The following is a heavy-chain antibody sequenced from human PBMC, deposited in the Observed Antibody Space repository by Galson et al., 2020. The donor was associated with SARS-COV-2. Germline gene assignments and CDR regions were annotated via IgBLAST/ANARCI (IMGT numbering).Heavy chain of an antibody. V-gene: IGHV5-51*01. CDR3: ARHNSSSSCWELYYFDY. Sequence: HGESLKISCTGSGYSFTSYWIGWVRQMPGKGLEWMRIIYPGDSDTSYSPSFHGKLTISADNSISTAYLQWSSLKASDTAMYYCARHNSSSSCWELYYFDYWGQGTLVTVSS. CDR2: IYPGDSDT. D-gene: IGHD6-6*01. CDR1: GYSFTSYW. J-gene: IGHJ4*02.